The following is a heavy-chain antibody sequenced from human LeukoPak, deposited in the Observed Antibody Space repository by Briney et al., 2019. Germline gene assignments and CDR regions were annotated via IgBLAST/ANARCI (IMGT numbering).Heavy chain of an antibody. Sequence: SQTLSLTCAISGDSVSSNSAAWNWIRQSPSRGLEWLGRTYYRSKWYNDYAVSVKSRITINPDTSKNQFSLKLSSVTAADTAVYYCARDSSSRFVEFDPWGQGTLVTVSS. V-gene: IGHV6-1*01. CDR3: ARDSSSRFVEFDP. D-gene: IGHD6-6*01. CDR1: GDSVSSNSAA. J-gene: IGHJ5*02. CDR2: TYYRSKWYN.